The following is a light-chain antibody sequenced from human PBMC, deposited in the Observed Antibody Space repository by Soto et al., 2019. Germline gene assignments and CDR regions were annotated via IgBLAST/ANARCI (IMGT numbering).Light chain of an antibody. CDR2: GAF. CDR1: PSVTNF. J-gene: IGKJ5*01. CDR3: QQRNSWPPVA. Sequence: EIVLTQSPATLSLSPGERATLSCRASPSVTNFLAWYQQKPGQAPRLLIYGAFNRATGIPARLSGSGSGTDFTLTISSLEPEDSAIYYCQQRNSWPPVAFGQGTRLEIK. V-gene: IGKV3-11*01.